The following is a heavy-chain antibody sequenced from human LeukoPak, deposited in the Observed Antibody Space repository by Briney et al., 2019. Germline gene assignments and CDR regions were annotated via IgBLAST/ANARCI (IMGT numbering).Heavy chain of an antibody. CDR3: ARQVVGATIRYYYGMDV. V-gene: IGHV5-51*01. D-gene: IGHD1-26*01. CDR1: GYSFTSHW. J-gene: IGHJ6*02. Sequence: GESLKISCQGSGYSFTSHWIGWVRQMPGKGLEWMGIIYPGDSDTRYSPSFQGQVSISADKSISTAYLQWSSLKASDTAMYYCARQVVGATIRYYYGMDVWGQGTTVTVSS. CDR2: IYPGDSDT.